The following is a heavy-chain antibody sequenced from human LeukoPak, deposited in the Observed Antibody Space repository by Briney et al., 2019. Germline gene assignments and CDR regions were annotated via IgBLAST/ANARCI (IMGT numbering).Heavy chain of an antibody. D-gene: IGHD3-16*01. Sequence: SSISSSSSYIYYADSVKGRFTISRDNAKNSLYLQMNSLRAEDTAVYYCARGGGFNCFDPWGQGTLVTVSS. J-gene: IGHJ5*02. CDR3: ARGGGFNCFDP. V-gene: IGHV3-21*01. CDR2: ISSSSSYI.